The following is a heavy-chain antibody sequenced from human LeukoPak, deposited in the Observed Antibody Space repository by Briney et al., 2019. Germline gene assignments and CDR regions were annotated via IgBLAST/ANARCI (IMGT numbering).Heavy chain of an antibody. D-gene: IGHD3-22*01. CDR1: GGSFSGYY. CDR2: INHSGST. Sequence: PSETLSLTCAVYGGSFSGYYWSWIRQPPGEGLEWIGEINHSGSTNYNPSLKSRVTISVDTSKNQFSLKLSSVTAADTAVYYCARGRSGYYYGFLAYYYGMDVWGQGTTVTVSS. J-gene: IGHJ6*02. V-gene: IGHV4-34*01. CDR3: ARGRSGYYYGFLAYYYGMDV.